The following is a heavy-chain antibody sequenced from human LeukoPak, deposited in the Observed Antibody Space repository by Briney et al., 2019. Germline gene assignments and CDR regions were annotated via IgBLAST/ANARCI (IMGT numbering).Heavy chain of an antibody. D-gene: IGHD2-21*01. CDR2: INPNSGGT. Sequence: ASVKVSCKTSGYSLTDYYMHWVRQAPGQGLEWMGWINPNSGGTSSAQKFQGRVTMTRDTSITTVYMEVSWLTSDDTAVYYCARADRLHGGPYLIGPWGQGTLVTVSS. CDR3: ARADRLHGGPYLIGP. CDR1: GYSLTDYY. J-gene: IGHJ5*02. V-gene: IGHV1-2*02.